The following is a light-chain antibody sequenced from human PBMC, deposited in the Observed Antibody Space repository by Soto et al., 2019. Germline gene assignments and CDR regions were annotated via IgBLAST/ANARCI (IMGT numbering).Light chain of an antibody. CDR2: GNN. V-gene: IGLV1-40*01. Sequence: QSVLTQPPSMSGAPGQRVTISCTGSSSNIGAGYDVHWYQHLPGTAPKLLIYGNNNRPSGVPDRFSGSKSGTSASLAITGLQAEDEADYYCQSHDSSLNSWVFGGGTKLTVL. J-gene: IGLJ3*02. CDR1: SSNIGAGYD. CDR3: QSHDSSLNSWV.